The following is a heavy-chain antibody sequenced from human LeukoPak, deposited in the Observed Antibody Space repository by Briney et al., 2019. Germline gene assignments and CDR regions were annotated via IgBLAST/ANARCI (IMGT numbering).Heavy chain of an antibody. V-gene: IGHV4-59*08. CDR2: IYYSGST. CDR1: GGSINSYY. D-gene: IGHD6-19*01. CDR3: ARRKNSAWSTDAFDI. Sequence: PSETQSLTCTVSGGSINSYYWSWIRQPPGKGLEWVGYIYYSGSTSYNPSLKSRVTISVDTSKNQFSLKLNSVTAADTAVYYCARRKNSAWSTDAFDIWAKGQWSPSLQ. J-gene: IGHJ3*02.